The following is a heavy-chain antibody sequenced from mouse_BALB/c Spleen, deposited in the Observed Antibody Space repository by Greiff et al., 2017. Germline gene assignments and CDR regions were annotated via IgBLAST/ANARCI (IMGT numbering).Heavy chain of an antibody. D-gene: IGHD1-3*01. J-gene: IGHJ4*01. CDR1: GFTFSSYA. V-gene: IGHV5-9-4*01. Sequence: EVKVEESGGGLVKPGGSLKLSCAASGFTFSSYAMSWVRQSPEKRLEWVAEISSGGSYTYYPDTVTGRFTISRDNAKNTLYLEMSSLRSEDTAMYYCARDSVDAMDYWGQGTSVTVSS. CDR2: ISSGGSYT. CDR3: ARDSVDAMDY.